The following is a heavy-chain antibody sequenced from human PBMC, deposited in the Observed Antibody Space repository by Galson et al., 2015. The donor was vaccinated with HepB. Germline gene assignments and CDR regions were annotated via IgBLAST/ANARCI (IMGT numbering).Heavy chain of an antibody. CDR3: ARAPFRYCSSTSCYSPTQYYYYYYMDV. J-gene: IGHJ6*03. Sequence: SLRLSCAASGFTFSSYSMNWVRQAPGKGLEWVSSISSSSSYIYYADSVKGRFTISRDNAKNSLYLQMNSLRAEDTAVYYCARAPFRYCSSTSCYSPTQYYYYYYMDVWGKGNPGHRLL. V-gene: IGHV3-21*01. D-gene: IGHD2-2*01. CDR2: ISSSSSYI. CDR1: GFTFSSYS.